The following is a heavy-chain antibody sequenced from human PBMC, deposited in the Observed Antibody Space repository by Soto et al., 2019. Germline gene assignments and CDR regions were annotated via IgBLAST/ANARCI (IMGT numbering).Heavy chain of an antibody. Sequence: QLHLLQSGGGVVQPGGSLRLSCEDSVSTFRSYGMHWVRQAPGKGLEWVAVISYDGNWQYYADSVKDRFTISRDNSKKTLYLQMNELSLEETAVYYWAKDHRYCGGGSCDPNEYFHHWGQGTLVTVSS. CDR3: AKDHRYCGGGSCDPNEYFHH. CDR2: ISYDGNWQ. J-gene: IGHJ1*01. CDR1: VSTFRSYG. D-gene: IGHD2-21*01. V-gene: IGHV3-30*18.